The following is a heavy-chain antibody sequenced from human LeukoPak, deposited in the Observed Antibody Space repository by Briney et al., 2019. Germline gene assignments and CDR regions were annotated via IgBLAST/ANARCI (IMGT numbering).Heavy chain of an antibody. Sequence: GESLKISCKGSGYSFTSYWISWVRQMPGKGLEWMGRIDPSDSYTNYSPSFQGHVTISADKSISTAYLQWSSLKASDTAMCYCARAIRNYDILTGYLYYFDYWGQGTLVTVSS. CDR2: IDPSDSYT. CDR1: GYSFTSYW. D-gene: IGHD3-9*01. CDR3: ARAIRNYDILTGYLYYFDY. J-gene: IGHJ4*02. V-gene: IGHV5-10-1*01.